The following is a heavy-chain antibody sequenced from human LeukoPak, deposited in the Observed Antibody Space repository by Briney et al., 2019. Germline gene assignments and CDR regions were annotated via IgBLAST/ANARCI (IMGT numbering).Heavy chain of an antibody. D-gene: IGHD6-13*01. J-gene: IGHJ4*02. CDR2: ISYDGSNK. CDR3: ARATLAAAGDYYFDY. Sequence: PGGSLRLSCAASGFTFSSYAMHWVRQAPGKGLEWVAVISYDGSNKYYADSVKGRFTISRDNSKNTLYLQMNSLRAEDTAVCYCARATLAAAGDYYFDYWGQGTLVTVSS. V-gene: IGHV3-30-3*01. CDR1: GFTFSSYA.